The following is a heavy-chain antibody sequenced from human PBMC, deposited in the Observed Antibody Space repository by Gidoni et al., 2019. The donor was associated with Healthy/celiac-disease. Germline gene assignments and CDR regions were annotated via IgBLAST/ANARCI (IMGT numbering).Heavy chain of an antibody. V-gene: IGHV3-30-3*01. CDR2: ISYDGSNK. Sequence: QVQLVESGGGVVQPGRSLRLAWPPSGFPFRRDAMHWVRQAPGKGVEWVAVISYDGSNKYYADSVKGRFTISRDNSKNTLYLQMNSLRAEDTAVYYCARDYLSYQLPHIDWFDPWGQGTLVTVSS. D-gene: IGHD2-2*01. CDR1: GFPFRRDA. CDR3: ARDYLSYQLPHIDWFDP. J-gene: IGHJ5*02.